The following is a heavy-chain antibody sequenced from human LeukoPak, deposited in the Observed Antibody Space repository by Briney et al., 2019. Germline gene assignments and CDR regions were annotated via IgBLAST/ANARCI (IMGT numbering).Heavy chain of an antibody. V-gene: IGHV4-34*01. CDR2: INHGGGT. CDR3: ARGEDGTGDYRPTYFDS. J-gene: IGHJ4*02. D-gene: IGHD4-17*01. CDR1: GGSFSDYF. Sequence: SETLSLTCAVYGGSFSDYFWNWIRQPPGKGLEWIGEINHGGGTRYNPSLKSRATISVDTSKKQFSLNLTSVTGADAAVYYCARGEDGTGDYRPTYFDSWVQGTLVTVSS.